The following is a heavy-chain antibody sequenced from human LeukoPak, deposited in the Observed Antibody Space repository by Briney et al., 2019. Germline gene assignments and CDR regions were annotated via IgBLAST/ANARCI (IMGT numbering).Heavy chain of an antibody. CDR1: GYTFTGYY. V-gene: IGHV1-2*02. CDR2: INPNSGGT. CDR3: ARDGYDFWSGYLYYFDY. Sequence: ASVKVSCKASGYTFTGYYMHWVRQAPGQGLEWMGWINPNSGGTNYAQKFQGRVTMTRDTSISTAYMELSRLRSDDTAVYYCARDGYDFWSGYLYYFDYWGQGTLVTVSS. D-gene: IGHD3-3*01. J-gene: IGHJ4*02.